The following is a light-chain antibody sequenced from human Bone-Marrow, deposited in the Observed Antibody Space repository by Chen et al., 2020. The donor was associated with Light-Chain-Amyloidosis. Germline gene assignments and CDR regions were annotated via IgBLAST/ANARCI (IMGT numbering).Light chain of an antibody. V-gene: IGLV2-23*01. Sequence: QSALTQPASVSGSPGQSITISCTGTTSDVGTYTLVSWYQQHPGKPPKLKIFEDTQRPSGVSTRFSASKSVNTASLRIFRLQAEDEADYYCCSYAGSSNYVFGGGTKLTVL. CDR2: EDT. CDR1: TSDVGTYTL. CDR3: CSYAGSSNYV. J-gene: IGLJ2*01.